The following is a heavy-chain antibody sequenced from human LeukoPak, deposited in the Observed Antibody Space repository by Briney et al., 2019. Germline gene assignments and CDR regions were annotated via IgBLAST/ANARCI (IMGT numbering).Heavy chain of an antibody. CDR2: IKQDGSEK. D-gene: IGHD3-3*01. V-gene: IGHV3-7*01. Sequence: PGGSLRLSCVASAFTFSSYWMSWVRQAPGKGLEWVANIKQDGSEKQYVDSVKGRFTISRDNAKNSLDLQMNSLRAEDTAVYYCATLRESYYDVWSGSFRRDYYYYMDVWGKGATVTVSS. CDR3: ATLRESYYDVWSGSFRRDYYYYMDV. CDR1: AFTFSSYW. J-gene: IGHJ6*03.